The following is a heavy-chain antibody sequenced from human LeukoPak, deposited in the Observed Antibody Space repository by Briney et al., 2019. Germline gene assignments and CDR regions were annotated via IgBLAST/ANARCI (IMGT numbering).Heavy chain of an antibody. J-gene: IGHJ2*01. D-gene: IGHD2-15*01. CDR3: ARGRGVYGYWYFDL. CDR1: GFTFSSYA. Sequence: GGSLRLSCAASGFTFSSYAMSWVRQAPGKGLEWVSAISGSGGSTYYADSVKGRFTISRDNSKITLYLEMNSLRAEDTAVYYCARGRGVYGYWYFDLWGRGTLVTVSS. V-gene: IGHV3-23*01. CDR2: ISGSGGST.